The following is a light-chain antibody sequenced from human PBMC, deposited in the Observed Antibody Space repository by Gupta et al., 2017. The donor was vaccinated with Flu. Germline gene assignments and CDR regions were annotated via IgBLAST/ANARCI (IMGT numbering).Light chain of an antibody. CDR3: QQRSNWPPLT. J-gene: IGKJ4*01. CDR2: DAS. Sequence: EIVLTQSPATLSLSPGERATLSCRASQSVSSYLAWYQQKPGQAPRLLIYDASNRATGIPARFSGSGSGTDFTLTISSREQEDFAGYYCQQRSNWPPLTFGRGTKVEIK. CDR1: QSVSSY. V-gene: IGKV3-11*01.